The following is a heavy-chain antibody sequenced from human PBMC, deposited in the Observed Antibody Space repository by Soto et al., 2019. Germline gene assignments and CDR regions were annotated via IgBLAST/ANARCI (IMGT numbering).Heavy chain of an antibody. J-gene: IGHJ4*02. D-gene: IGHD6-13*01. CDR2: ISGSAVNT. V-gene: IGHV3-23*01. Sequence: GGSLRLSCAASGFTFSTYAMAWVRQAPGKGLEWVSTISGSAVNTNYADSVKGRFTISRDNPKNTLYLQMNSLRAEDTAVYYCARGAIAALGTGSFDSWGRGTPVTVSS. CDR1: GFTFSTYA. CDR3: ARGAIAALGTGSFDS.